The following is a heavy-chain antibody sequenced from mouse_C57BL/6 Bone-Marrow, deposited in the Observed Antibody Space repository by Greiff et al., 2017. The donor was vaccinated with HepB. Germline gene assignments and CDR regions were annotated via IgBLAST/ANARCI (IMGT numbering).Heavy chain of an antibody. V-gene: IGHV2-5*01. CDR2: IWRGGST. Sequence: VMLVESGPGLVQPSQSLSITCTVSGFSLTSYGVHWVRQSPGKGLEWLGVIWRGGSTDYNAAFMSRLSITKDNSKSQVFFKMNSLQADDTAIYYCAKPGDYGWYFDVWGTGTTVTVSS. J-gene: IGHJ1*03. D-gene: IGHD2-4*01. CDR1: GFSLTSYG. CDR3: AKPGDYGWYFDV.